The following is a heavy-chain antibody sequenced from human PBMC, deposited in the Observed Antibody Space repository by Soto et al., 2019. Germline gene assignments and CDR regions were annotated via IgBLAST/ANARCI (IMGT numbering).Heavy chain of an antibody. Sequence: QVQVVQSGAEVKKPGASVKVSCKASGYTFTRYDVTWMRQAPGQGLEWLGWMNPNSGNTGYAQKFQGRVTMTRDPSLSTAYMELSSLTTDDTPVYYCARVPFITMSASYCYYPCMDVWGKGNTVSFSS. J-gene: IGHJ6*03. V-gene: IGHV1-8*01. CDR1: GYTFTRYD. CDR2: MNPNSGNT. D-gene: IGHD3-10*02. CDR3: ARVPFITMSASYCYYPCMDV.